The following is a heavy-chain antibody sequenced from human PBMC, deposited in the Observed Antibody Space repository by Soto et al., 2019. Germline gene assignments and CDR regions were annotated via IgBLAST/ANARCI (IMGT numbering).Heavy chain of an antibody. Sequence: QVQLVQSGAEVKKPGASVKVSCKASGYTFTSYGISWVRQAPGQVLEWMGWISAYNGNTNYAQKLQGRVTMTTDTSTSTAYMELRSLRSDDTAVYYCARDGEGNIVATIPYYYYGMDVWGQGTTVTVSS. CDR1: GYTFTSYG. CDR2: ISAYNGNT. J-gene: IGHJ6*02. V-gene: IGHV1-18*01. CDR3: ARDGEGNIVATIPYYYYGMDV. D-gene: IGHD5-12*01.